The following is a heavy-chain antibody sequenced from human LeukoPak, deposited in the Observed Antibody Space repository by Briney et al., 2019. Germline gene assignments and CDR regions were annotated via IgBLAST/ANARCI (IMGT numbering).Heavy chain of an antibody. J-gene: IGHJ4*02. CDR2: INYSGST. CDR3: ARYVVYGSGKYYFDY. CDR1: GGSVSSTTYY. Sequence: SETLSLTCTVSGGSVSSTTYYWSWIRQPPGKGLEWIASINYSGSTYYNPSLKSRVTISVDTSENQFSLKLSSVTAADTAVYYCARYVVYGSGKYYFDYWGQGTLVTVSS. V-gene: IGHV4-39*01. D-gene: IGHD3-10*01.